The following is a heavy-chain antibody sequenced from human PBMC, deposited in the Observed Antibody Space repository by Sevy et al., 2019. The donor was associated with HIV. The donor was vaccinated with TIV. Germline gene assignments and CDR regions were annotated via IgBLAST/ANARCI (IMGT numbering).Heavy chain of an antibody. CDR3: ARHISFGELGSWFDP. CDR1: GFTVNSDY. D-gene: IGHD3-10*01. J-gene: IGHJ5*02. V-gene: IGHV3-53*01. Sequence: GGSLRLSCAASGFTVNSDYMSWVRQAPGKVLEWVSVVYSGGTTYYADSVKGRFTISRDNSKNILYLQMNSLRAEDTAIYYCARHISFGELGSWFDPWGQGTLVTVSS. CDR2: VYSGGTT.